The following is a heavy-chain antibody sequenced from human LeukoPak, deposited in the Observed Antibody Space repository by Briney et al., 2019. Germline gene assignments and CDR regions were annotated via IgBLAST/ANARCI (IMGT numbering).Heavy chain of an antibody. CDR2: ISSSSSYI. Sequence: GGSLRLSCAASGFTFSSYSMNWVRQAPGKGLEWVSSISSSSSYIYHADSVKGRFTISRDNAKNSLYLQMNSLRAEDTAVYYCAREDDGFDIWGQGTPVTVPS. J-gene: IGHJ3*02. CDR1: GFTFSSYS. CDR3: AREDDGFDI. V-gene: IGHV3-21*01.